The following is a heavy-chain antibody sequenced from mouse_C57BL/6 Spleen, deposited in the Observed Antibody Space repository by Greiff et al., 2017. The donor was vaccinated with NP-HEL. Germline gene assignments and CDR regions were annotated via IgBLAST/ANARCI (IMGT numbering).Heavy chain of an antibody. J-gene: IGHJ3*01. D-gene: IGHD1-1*01. CDR2: FYPGSGSI. Sequence: QVQLKESGAELVKPGASVKLSCKASGYTFTEYTIHWVKQRSGQGLEWIGWFYPGSGSIKYNEKFKDKATLTADKSSSTVYMELSRLTSEDSAFYFCARHEGESYYSASGFAYWGQGTLVTVSA. CDR1: GYTFTEYT. V-gene: IGHV1-62-2*01. CDR3: ARHEGESYYSASGFAY.